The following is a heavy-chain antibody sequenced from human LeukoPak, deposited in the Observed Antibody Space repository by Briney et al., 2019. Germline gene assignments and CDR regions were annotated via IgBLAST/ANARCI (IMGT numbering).Heavy chain of an antibody. CDR2: IWNDGSNK. D-gene: IGHD3-10*01. V-gene: IGHV3-33*06. Sequence: PGGSLRLSCAASAITFSSYGMHWVRQAPGKGLEWVALIWNDGSNKYYVDSVKGRFTISRDNSKNTLYLHMNSLRAEDTALYYCGKETGIILVRGAVDYWGQGTLVTVSS. CDR3: GKETGIILVRGAVDY. J-gene: IGHJ4*02. CDR1: AITFSSYG.